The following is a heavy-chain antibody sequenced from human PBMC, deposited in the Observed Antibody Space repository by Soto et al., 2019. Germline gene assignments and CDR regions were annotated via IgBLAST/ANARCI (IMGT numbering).Heavy chain of an antibody. CDR2: ISGGGGST. V-gene: IGHV3-23*01. Sequence: XGSLRLSCSASGVTFSSYAMSWVRQAPGKGLEWVSAISGGGGSTYYADSVKGRFTISRDNSKNTLYLQMNSLRAEDTAVYYCAKDLTLGLGDYWGQGTLVTVSS. CDR1: GVTFSSYA. CDR3: AKDLTLGLGDY. D-gene: IGHD3-9*01. J-gene: IGHJ4*02.